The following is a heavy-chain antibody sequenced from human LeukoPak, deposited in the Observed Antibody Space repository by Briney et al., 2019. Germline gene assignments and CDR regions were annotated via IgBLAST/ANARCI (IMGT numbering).Heavy chain of an antibody. Sequence: PSETLSLTCTVSGGSISSGSYYWTWIRQPPGKGLEWIGYIYYTGSTNYNPSLKSRVTISVDTSKNQFSLKLSSVTAADTAVYYCARVGDGYSYGYWVRGAFDIWGQGTMVTVSS. CDR1: GGSISSGSYY. J-gene: IGHJ3*02. CDR2: IYYTGST. CDR3: ARVGDGYSYGYWVRGAFDI. D-gene: IGHD5-18*01. V-gene: IGHV4-61*01.